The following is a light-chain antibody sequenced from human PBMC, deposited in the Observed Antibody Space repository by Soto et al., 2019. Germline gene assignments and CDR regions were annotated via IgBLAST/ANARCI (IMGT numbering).Light chain of an antibody. CDR2: DAS. Sequence: DIQMTQSPSTLSASIGYRFTITCRASQSISSWLAWYQQKPGKAPKLLIYDASSLESGVPSRFSGSGSGTEFTLTISSLQPDDFATYYCQQYSTYSTFGQGTTGDIK. V-gene: IGKV1-5*01. J-gene: IGKJ1*01. CDR1: QSISSW. CDR3: QQYSTYST.